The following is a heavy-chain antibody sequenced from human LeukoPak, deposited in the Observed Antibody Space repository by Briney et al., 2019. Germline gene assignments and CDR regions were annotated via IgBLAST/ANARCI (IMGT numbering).Heavy chain of an antibody. Sequence: GGSLRLSCAASGFTFSSYAMSWVRQAPGKGLEWVSAIRDSGSSTHYADSVKGRFTASRDNSKNTLFLQMNSLRAEDTAIYYCAKYGPQDSGSSHFDYWGQGALVTVSS. V-gene: IGHV3-23*01. CDR3: AKYGPQDSGSSHFDY. J-gene: IGHJ4*02. D-gene: IGHD1-26*01. CDR2: IRDSGSST. CDR1: GFTFSSYA.